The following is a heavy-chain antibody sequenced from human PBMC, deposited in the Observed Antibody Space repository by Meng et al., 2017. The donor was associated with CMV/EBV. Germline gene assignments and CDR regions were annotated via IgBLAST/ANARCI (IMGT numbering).Heavy chain of an antibody. Sequence: GGSLRLSCAASGFTFSSYAMHWVRQAPGKGLEWVAVISYDGSNKYYADSVKGRFNISRDNSKNTLYLQMNSLRAEDTAVYYCARDRLYCSSTSCYFQHWGQGTLVTVSS. V-gene: IGHV3-30*04. D-gene: IGHD2-2*01. CDR3: ARDRLYCSSTSCYFQH. J-gene: IGHJ1*01. CDR2: ISYDGSNK. CDR1: GFTFSSYA.